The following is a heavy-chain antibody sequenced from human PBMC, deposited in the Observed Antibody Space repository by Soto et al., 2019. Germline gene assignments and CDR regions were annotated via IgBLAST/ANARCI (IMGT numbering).Heavy chain of an antibody. CDR2: INTNTGNP. D-gene: IGHD5-12*01. CDR3: ARDRGYSDDYYYYYGMDV. J-gene: IGHJ6*02. V-gene: IGHV7-4-1*01. Sequence: GXSVKVSCEASGYTFTSYAMNWVRQAPGQGLEWMGWINTNTGNPTYAQGFTGRFVFSLDTSVSTAYLQICSLKAEDTAVYYCARDRGYSDDYYYYYGMDVWGQGTTVTASS. CDR1: GYTFTSYA.